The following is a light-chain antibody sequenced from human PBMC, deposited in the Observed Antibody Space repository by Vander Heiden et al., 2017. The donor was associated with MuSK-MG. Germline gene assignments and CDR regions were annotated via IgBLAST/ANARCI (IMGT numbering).Light chain of an antibody. V-gene: IGLV1-47*01. J-gene: IGLJ2*01. CDR3: AAWDDSLSGVV. CDR1: SSNIGSNF. Sequence: QAVLTQPPSASGTTGQRVTIPCSESSSNIGSNFVYWYQQLPGTAPKLLIYRNNQRPSGVPDRFSGSKSGTSASLAISGLRSEDEADYFCAAWDDSLSGVVFGGGTKLTVL. CDR2: RNN.